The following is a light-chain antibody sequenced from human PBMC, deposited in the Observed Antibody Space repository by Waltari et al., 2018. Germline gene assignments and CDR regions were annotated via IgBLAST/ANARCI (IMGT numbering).Light chain of an antibody. J-gene: IGKJ1*01. CDR1: QSVGRP. Sequence: EIVLTQSPGTLSLSPGDRATPSCRASQSVGRPLAWYQLKPGQAPRLLIYAASTRATGIPDRFSGSGSGTDFSLTISRLEPEDFAVYFCQHYVRLPATFGQGTRVEIK. CDR2: AAS. CDR3: QHYVRLPAT. V-gene: IGKV3-20*01.